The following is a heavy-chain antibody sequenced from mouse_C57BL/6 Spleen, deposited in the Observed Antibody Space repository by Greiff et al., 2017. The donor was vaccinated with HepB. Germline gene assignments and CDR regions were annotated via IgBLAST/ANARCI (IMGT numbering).Heavy chain of an antibody. CDR1: GYTFTSYW. J-gene: IGHJ3*01. V-gene: IGHV1-69*01. CDR2: IDPSDSYT. Sequence: QVQLQQPGAELVMPGASVKLSCKASGYTFTSYWMHWVKQRPGQGLEWIGEIDPSDSYTNYNQKFKGKSTLTVDKSSSTAYMQLSPLTSEDSAVYYCARSGNSSGDDWFAYWGQGTLVTVSA. CDR3: ARSGNSSGDDWFAY. D-gene: IGHD3-2*02.